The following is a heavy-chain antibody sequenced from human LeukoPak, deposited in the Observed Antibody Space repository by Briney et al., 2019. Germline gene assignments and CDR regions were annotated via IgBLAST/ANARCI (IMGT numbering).Heavy chain of an antibody. D-gene: IGHD3-9*01. CDR2: IYYSGST. Sequence: SETLSLTCTVSGGSISSYYWSWIRQPPGKGLEWIGYIYYSGSTNYNPSLKSRVAISVDTSKNQFSLKLSSVTAADTAVYHCARDRYDILTGLYGMDVWGQGTTVTVSS. CDR1: GGSISSYY. J-gene: IGHJ6*02. V-gene: IGHV4-59*01. CDR3: ARDRYDILTGLYGMDV.